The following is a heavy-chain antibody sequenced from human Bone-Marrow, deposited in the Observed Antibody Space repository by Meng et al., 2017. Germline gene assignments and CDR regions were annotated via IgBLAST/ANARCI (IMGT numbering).Heavy chain of an antibody. CDR3: ARTPGIAVAVGMDV. V-gene: IGHV1-69*02. CDR1: GGTFSSYT. CDR2: IIPILGIA. Sequence: QVQLGQSGAEGKKPGSSGKVSGKASGGTFSSYTISWVRQAPGQGLEWMGRIIPILGIANYAQKFQGRVTITADKSTSTAYMELSSLRSEDTAVYYCARTPGIAVAVGMDVWGQGTTVTVSS. J-gene: IGHJ6*02. D-gene: IGHD6-19*01.